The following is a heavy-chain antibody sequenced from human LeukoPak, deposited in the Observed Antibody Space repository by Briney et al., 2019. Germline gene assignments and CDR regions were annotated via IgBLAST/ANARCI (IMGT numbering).Heavy chain of an antibody. V-gene: IGHV4-34*01. J-gene: IGHJ3*01. CDR3: ARSGEIID. Sequence: SETLSLTCAVYGGSFSGYYWSWIRQPPGKGLEWIGEINHSGSTNYNPSLKSRVTISVDTSKNQFSLKLSSVTAADTAVYYCARSGEIIDWGQGTMVTVSS. CDR2: INHSGST. CDR1: GGSFSGYY. D-gene: IGHD3-10*01.